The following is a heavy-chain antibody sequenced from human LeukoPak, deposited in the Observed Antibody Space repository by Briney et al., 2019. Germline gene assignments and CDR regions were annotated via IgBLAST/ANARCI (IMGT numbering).Heavy chain of an antibody. CDR3: ARDRARGYSYIDY. CDR1: GFTFSSYA. J-gene: IGHJ4*02. Sequence: PGGSLRLSRAASGFTFSSYAMHWVRQAPGKGLEWVAVISYDGSNKYYADSVKGRFTISRDNSKNTLYLQMNSLRAEDTAVYYCARDRARGYSYIDYWGQGTLVTVSS. D-gene: IGHD5-18*01. V-gene: IGHV3-30-3*01. CDR2: ISYDGSNK.